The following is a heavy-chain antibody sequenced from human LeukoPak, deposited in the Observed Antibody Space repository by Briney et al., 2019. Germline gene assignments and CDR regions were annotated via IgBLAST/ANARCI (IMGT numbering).Heavy chain of an antibody. V-gene: IGHV4-59*01. CDR3: ARVEEGAPGY. J-gene: IGHJ4*02. Sequence: PSETLSLTCTVSGGSISSYYWSWIRQPPGKGLEWIGYIYYSGSTNYNPSLKSRVTISVDTSKNQFSLKLSSVTAADTAVYYRARVEEGAPGYWGQGTLVTVSS. CDR1: GGSISSYY. CDR2: IYYSGST. D-gene: IGHD1-26*01.